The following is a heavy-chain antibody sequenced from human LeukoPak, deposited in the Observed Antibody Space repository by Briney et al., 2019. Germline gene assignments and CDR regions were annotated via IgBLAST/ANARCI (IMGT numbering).Heavy chain of an antibody. D-gene: IGHD6-19*01. CDR2: LNPDTGGT. CDR1: GYTFTGYY. V-gene: IGHV1-2*02. Sequence: GASVKVSCKSSGYTFTGYYMHWVRQAPGQGLEWMGSLNPDTGGTNYAQKFQGRVTMARDTSISTAYMELSRLRSDDTAVYYCARDLASGYSSGWYKYWGQGTLVTVSS. J-gene: IGHJ4*02. CDR3: ARDLASGYSSGWYKY.